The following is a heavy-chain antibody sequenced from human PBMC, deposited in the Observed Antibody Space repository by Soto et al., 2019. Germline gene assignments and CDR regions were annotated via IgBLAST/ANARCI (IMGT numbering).Heavy chain of an antibody. J-gene: IGHJ4*02. V-gene: IGHV3-53*01. Sequence: LRLSCAASGFTVRSKEMSWVRQAPGKGLEWVSVSYSGGDTYYADSVRGRFTISRDNPKNALYLQMNTLRADDTAVYYCASHTAMAPYYFDYWGLVTRVTVSS. D-gene: IGHD5-18*01. CDR3: ASHTAMAPYYFDY. CDR2: SYSGGDT. CDR1: GFTVRSKE.